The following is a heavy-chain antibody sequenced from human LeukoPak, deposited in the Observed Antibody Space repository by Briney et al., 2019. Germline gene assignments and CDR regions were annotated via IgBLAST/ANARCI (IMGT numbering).Heavy chain of an antibody. CDR1: GGSFSGYY. CDR2: INHSGST. D-gene: IGHD2-2*02. Sequence: SETLSLTCAVYGGSFSGYYWSWIRQPPGKGLEWIGEINHSGSTNYNPSLKSRVTISVDTSKNQFSLKLSSVTAADTAVYYCARGSYIVEVPAAIHYYYYGMDVWGQGTTVTVSS. V-gene: IGHV4-34*01. CDR3: ARGSYIVEVPAAIHYYYYGMDV. J-gene: IGHJ6*02.